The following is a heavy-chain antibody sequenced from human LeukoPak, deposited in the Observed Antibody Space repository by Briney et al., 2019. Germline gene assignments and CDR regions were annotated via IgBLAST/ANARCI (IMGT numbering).Heavy chain of an antibody. CDR3: AKGGVLLWFGEPNWFVP. D-gene: IGHD3-10*01. CDR2: ISYDGSNK. Sequence: GGSLRLSCAASGFTFSSYAMHWVRQAPGKGLEWVAVISYDGSNKYYADYVKGRFTISRDNSKNTLYLQMNSLRAEDTAVYYCAKGGVLLWFGEPNWFVPWGQGTQVTVSS. V-gene: IGHV3-30*04. J-gene: IGHJ5*02. CDR1: GFTFSSYA.